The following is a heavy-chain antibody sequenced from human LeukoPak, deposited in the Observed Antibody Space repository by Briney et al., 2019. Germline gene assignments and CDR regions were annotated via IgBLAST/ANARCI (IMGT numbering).Heavy chain of an antibody. CDR3: AIGRGGQQLGDY. CDR2: IYPDDSDT. V-gene: IGHV5-51*01. D-gene: IGHD6-13*01. Sequence: GESLKISCKHSEYSFPNSCIGWVRQMPGKRQEWMGIIYPDDSDTRYSPSFQGQVTISADRSISTAYLQWSSRKASDTAMYYCAIGRGGQQLGDYWGQGTLVTVSS. CDR1: EYSFPNSC. J-gene: IGHJ4*02.